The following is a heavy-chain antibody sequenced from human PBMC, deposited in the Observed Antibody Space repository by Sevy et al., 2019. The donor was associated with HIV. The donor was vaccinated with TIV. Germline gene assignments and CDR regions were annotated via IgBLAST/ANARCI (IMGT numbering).Heavy chain of an antibody. CDR2: ISGSGYST. CDR3: AKHIAYCGGDCYPPLYYFDY. CDR1: GFTFSTYW. Sequence: GGSLRLSCAASGFTFSTYWMSWVRQAPGKGLEWVSAISGSGYSTYYADSVKGRFTISRDKSKNTLYLQINSLRAEDTAVYYCAKHIAYCGGDCYPPLYYFDYWGQGTLVTVSS. D-gene: IGHD2-21*02. J-gene: IGHJ4*02. V-gene: IGHV3-23*01.